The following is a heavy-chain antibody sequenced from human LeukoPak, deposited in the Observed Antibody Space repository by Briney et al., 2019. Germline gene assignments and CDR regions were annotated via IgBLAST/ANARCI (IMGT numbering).Heavy chain of an antibody. Sequence: PGGSLRLSCAASGFTFSGSAMHWVRQASGKGLEWAGRIRSKANSYATAYAASVKGRFTISRDDSKNTAYLRMNSLKTEDTAVYYCTASIAAAGLFDYWGQGTLVTVSS. CDR3: TASIAAAGLFDY. D-gene: IGHD6-13*01. CDR1: GFTFSGSA. V-gene: IGHV3-73*01. CDR2: IRSKANSYAT. J-gene: IGHJ4*02.